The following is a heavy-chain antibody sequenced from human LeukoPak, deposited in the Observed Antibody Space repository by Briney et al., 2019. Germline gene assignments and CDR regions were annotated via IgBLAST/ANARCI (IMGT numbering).Heavy chain of an antibody. CDR1: GFTFSDYY. CDR3: ARGGHGAADQ. D-gene: IGHD1-26*01. Sequence: GGSLRLSCAASGFTFSDYYMSWSRQAPGKGLEWLSYISPSTTHTSYADSVKGRFTISRDNTKNLLFLQMNSLRADDTAVYYCARGGHGAADQWGQGTLVTVSS. V-gene: IGHV3-11*05. J-gene: IGHJ5*02. CDR2: ISPSTTHT.